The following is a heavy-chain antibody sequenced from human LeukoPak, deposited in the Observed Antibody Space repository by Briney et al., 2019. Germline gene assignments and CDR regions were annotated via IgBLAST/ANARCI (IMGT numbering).Heavy chain of an antibody. Sequence: GGSLRLSCAASGFTFSNAWMSWVRQAPGKGLEWVGRIKSKTDGGTTEYAAPVKGRFTISRDDSKDALYLQMRSLNTEDTAVYYCTTAPVPGDYWGQGTLVTVSS. CDR3: TTAPVPGDY. CDR2: IKSKTDGGTT. V-gene: IGHV3-15*01. CDR1: GFTFSNAW. J-gene: IGHJ4*02.